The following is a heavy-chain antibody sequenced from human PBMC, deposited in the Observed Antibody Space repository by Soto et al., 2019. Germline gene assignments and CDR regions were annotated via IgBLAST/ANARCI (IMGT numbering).Heavy chain of an antibody. V-gene: IGHV4-59*01. J-gene: IGHJ4*02. Sequence: SETLSLTGTGSGRPIGRYYWSWLRQPPGKGLEWIGYIYYSGSTNYNPSLKSRVTISVDTSKNQFSLKLSSVTAADTAVYYCARTVTTALDYWGQGTLVIVS. CDR3: ARTVTTALDY. CDR2: IYYSGST. D-gene: IGHD4-17*01. CDR1: GRPIGRYY.